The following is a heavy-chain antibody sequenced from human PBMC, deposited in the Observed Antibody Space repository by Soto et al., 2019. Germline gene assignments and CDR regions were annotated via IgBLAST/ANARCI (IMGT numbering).Heavy chain of an antibody. CDR3: ASTPFGTYYYGSSSKKYHYYYGVDV. V-gene: IGHV1-69*13. CDR1: GVTFSNYA. CDR2: IIPFFDTL. Sequence: GASVKVSCKASGVTFSNYAISWVRQAPGQGLEWMGGIIPFFDTLNYAQKFQGRVTITADESTSTAYMELSSLRSEDTAVFYCASTPFGTYYYGSSSKKYHYYYGVDVWGQGTTVTVSS. J-gene: IGHJ6*02. D-gene: IGHD3-22*01.